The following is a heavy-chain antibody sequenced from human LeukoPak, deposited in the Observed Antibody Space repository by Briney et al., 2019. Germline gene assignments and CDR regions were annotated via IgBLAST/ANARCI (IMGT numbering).Heavy chain of an antibody. Sequence: GESLEISCKTSGYSFTNYWIGWVRQMPGRGLEWMGIIYPGDSDTRYSPSFEGQVTISADKSISTAYLQWSSLKASDTAMYYCARHQGYSSGWYFDYWGQGTLVTVSS. CDR2: IYPGDSDT. CDR1: GYSFTNYW. D-gene: IGHD6-19*01. CDR3: ARHQGYSSGWYFDY. V-gene: IGHV5-51*01. J-gene: IGHJ4*02.